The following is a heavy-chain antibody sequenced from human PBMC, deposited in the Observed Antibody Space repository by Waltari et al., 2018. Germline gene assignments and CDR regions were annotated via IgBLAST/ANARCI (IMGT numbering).Heavy chain of an antibody. D-gene: IGHD2-15*01. J-gene: IGHJ3*02. V-gene: IGHV1-69*10. CDR2: IIPILVIA. CDR3: ASPSTRYCSGGSCYEGSAFDI. CDR1: GGTFSSYA. Sequence: QVQLVQSGAEVKKPGSSVKVSCKASGGTFSSYAISWVRQAPGQGLEWMGGIIPILVIANYAQKFQGRVTITADKSTSTAYMELSSLRSEDTAVYYCASPSTRYCSGGSCYEGSAFDIWGQGTMVTVSS.